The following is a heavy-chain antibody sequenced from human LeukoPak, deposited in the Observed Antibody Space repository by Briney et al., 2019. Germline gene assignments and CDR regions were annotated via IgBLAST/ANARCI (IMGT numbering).Heavy chain of an antibody. CDR3: ARDQGPNGGGAMDV. D-gene: IGHD2-21*01. Sequence: SVKVSCKASGGTFSSYAISWVRQAPGQGLEWMGGIIPIFGTANYARKFQGRVTITADESTSTAYMELSSLRSEDTAVYYCARDQGPNGGGAMDVWGKGTTVTVSS. CDR2: IIPIFGTA. J-gene: IGHJ6*03. CDR1: GGTFSSYA. V-gene: IGHV1-69*13.